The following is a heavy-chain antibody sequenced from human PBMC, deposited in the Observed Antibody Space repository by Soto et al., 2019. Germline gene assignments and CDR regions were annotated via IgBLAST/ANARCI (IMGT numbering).Heavy chain of an antibody. CDR1: GFTFSSYD. J-gene: IGHJ6*02. D-gene: IGHD3-3*01. Sequence: PVGSLRLSCAASGFTFSSYDMIWVRQAPGRGLKWVASIKQDGGDKYYLGDVRGRFTVSRDDAESSLSLHLNSLRAEDTAIYYCARARFRGMDVWGQGTTVTVSS. CDR3: ARARFRGMDV. CDR2: IKQDGGDK. V-gene: IGHV3-7*01.